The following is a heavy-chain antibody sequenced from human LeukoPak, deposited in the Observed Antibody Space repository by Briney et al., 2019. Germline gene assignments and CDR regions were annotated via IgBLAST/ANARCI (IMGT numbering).Heavy chain of an antibody. V-gene: IGHV3-23*01. J-gene: IGHJ4*02. Sequence: GGSLRLSCAASGFTFSSYAMSWVRQAPGKGLEWVSAISGSGGSTYYADSVKGRFTISRDNSKNTPYLQMNSLRAEDTAVYYCAKDDTYYYDSSGYYSFDYWGQGTLVTVSS. CDR1: GFTFSSYA. D-gene: IGHD3-22*01. CDR2: ISGSGGST. CDR3: AKDDTYYYDSSGYYSFDY.